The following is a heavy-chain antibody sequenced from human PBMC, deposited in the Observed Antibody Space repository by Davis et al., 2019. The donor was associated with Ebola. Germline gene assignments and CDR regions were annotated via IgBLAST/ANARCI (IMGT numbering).Heavy chain of an antibody. Sequence: SVKVSCKASGGTFSSYAISWVRQAPGQGLEWMGGIIPIFGTANYAQKFQERVTITRDMSTSTAYMELSSLRSEDTAVYYCARVGHSGYDSGPGTDYYYGMDVWGQGTTVTVSS. D-gene: IGHD5-12*01. V-gene: IGHV1-69*05. CDR1: GGTFSSYA. CDR2: IIPIFGTA. CDR3: ARVGHSGYDSGPGTDYYYGMDV. J-gene: IGHJ6*02.